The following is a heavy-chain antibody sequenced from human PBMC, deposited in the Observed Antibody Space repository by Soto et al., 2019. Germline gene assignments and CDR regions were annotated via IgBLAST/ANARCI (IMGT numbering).Heavy chain of an antibody. V-gene: IGHV1-8*01. CDR3: ERLEKNYYYKDV. CDR1: GYTFTSYD. J-gene: IGHJ6*03. Sequence: ASVKVSCKASGYTFTSYDINWVRQATGQGLEWMGWMNPNSGNTGYAQKFQGRVTMTRNTSISTAYMELSSLRSEDTAVYYCERLEKNYYYKDVWGKGNTVTVSS. CDR2: MNPNSGNT.